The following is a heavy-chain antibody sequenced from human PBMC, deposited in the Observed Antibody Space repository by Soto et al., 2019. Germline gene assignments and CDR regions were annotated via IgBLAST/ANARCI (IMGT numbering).Heavy chain of an antibody. Sequence: EVQLVESGGGLIQPGGSLRLSCAASGFTVSSNYMSWVRQAPGKGLEWVSVIYSGGSTYYADSVKGRFTISRDNSKNTLYLQMNSLRAEDTAVDYCARGPYGGRAEFDYWGQGTLVTVSS. CDR2: IYSGGST. CDR3: ARGPYGGRAEFDY. J-gene: IGHJ4*02. CDR1: GFTVSSNY. V-gene: IGHV3-53*01. D-gene: IGHD4-17*01.